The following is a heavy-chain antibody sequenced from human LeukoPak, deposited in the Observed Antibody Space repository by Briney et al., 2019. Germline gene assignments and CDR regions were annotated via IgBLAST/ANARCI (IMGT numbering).Heavy chain of an antibody. CDR2: IKSKTDGGTT. J-gene: IGHJ4*02. D-gene: IGHD4-17*01. CDR3: TTVGGDYGDYEFDY. Sequence: PGGSLRLSCAASGFTFSNAWMSWVRQAPGKGLEWVGRIKSKTDGGTTDYAAPVKGRFTISRDDSKNTLYLQVNSLKTEDTAVYYCTTVGGDYGDYEFDYWGQGTLVTVSS. V-gene: IGHV3-15*01. CDR1: GFTFSNAW.